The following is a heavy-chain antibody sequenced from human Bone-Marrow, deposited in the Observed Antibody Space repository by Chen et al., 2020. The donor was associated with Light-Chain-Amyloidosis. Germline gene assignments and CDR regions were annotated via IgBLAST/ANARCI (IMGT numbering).Heavy chain of an antibody. CDR1: GFSFSTYW. J-gene: IGHJ4*02. V-gene: IGHV3-74*01. CDR2: TNRGGTST. D-gene: IGHD3-9*01. Sequence: EVLLVESGGEVVQPGGSLRLSCTASGFSFSTYWMHWVRQSPGKGLVSVSRTNRGGTSTTYAESVKGRFTGYRDNSKNTMYLEMNSLRVEDTAVYYCARTALRYLDYWGQGTLVTVSS. CDR3: ARTALRYLDY.